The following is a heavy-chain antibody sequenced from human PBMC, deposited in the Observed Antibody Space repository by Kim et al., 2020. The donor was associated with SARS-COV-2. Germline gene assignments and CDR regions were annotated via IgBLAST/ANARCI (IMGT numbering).Heavy chain of an antibody. V-gene: IGHV3-11*01. CDR2: ISSSGSTI. D-gene: IGHD3-22*01. J-gene: IGHJ3*02. Sequence: GGSLRLSCAASGFSFSDYYMRWIRQAPGKGLEWVSHISSSGSTIYYADSVKGRFTISRDNAKNSLYLQMNSLRAEDTAVYYCARDLTYYDSSGYYPPRKDAFDIWGQGTMVTVSS. CDR3: ARDLTYYDSSGYYPPRKDAFDI. CDR1: GFSFSDYY.